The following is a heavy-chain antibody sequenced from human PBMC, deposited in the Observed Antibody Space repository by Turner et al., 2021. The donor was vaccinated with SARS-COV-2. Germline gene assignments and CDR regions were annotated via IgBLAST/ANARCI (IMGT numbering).Heavy chain of an antibody. D-gene: IGHD7-27*01. Sequence: EVQVLESGGGLAQPGGSLRLSCSASGFTFNTYAMSWVRQAPGQGLVWVSVVSGVGDTRFYADAVRGRFTNSSDNTKNREYLQMNSLRTDDTALYYCVRDRARPGDGDALDIWGQGTMVNVSS. CDR1: GFTFNTYA. CDR3: VRDRARPGDGDALDI. CDR2: VSGVGDTR. V-gene: IGHV3-23*01. J-gene: IGHJ3*02.